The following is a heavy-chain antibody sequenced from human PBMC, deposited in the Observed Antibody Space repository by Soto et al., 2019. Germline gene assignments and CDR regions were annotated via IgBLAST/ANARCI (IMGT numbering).Heavy chain of an antibody. D-gene: IGHD2-2*01. Sequence: QMQLVESGGGVVQPERSRRLSCAASGFSFSTYAMHWVRQAPGKRLEWVAVIAHDGSKRFSADSMKGRFTISRDNSNNTLFLQMNRLRPEDTAVYYCVRHRGDASYPDAFAIWGQGTVVTVSS. CDR1: GFSFSTYA. J-gene: IGHJ3*02. V-gene: IGHV3-30-3*01. CDR2: IAHDGSKR. CDR3: VRHRGDASYPDAFAI.